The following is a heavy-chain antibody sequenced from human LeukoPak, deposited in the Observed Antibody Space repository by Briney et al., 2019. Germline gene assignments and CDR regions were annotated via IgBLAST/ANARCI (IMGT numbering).Heavy chain of an antibody. CDR2: ISGSDGTS. J-gene: IGHJ4*02. CDR1: GFTFNSFA. Sequence: GGSLRLSCAASGFTFNSFAMNWVRQAPGKGLEWVSSISGSDGTSHYADFVKGRFTISRDNSKNTLYLQMNSPRAEDTAAYYCAKSLGVGGYTRYKGFDQWGQGTLVVVSS. CDR3: AKSLGVGGYTRYKGFDQ. V-gene: IGHV3-23*01. D-gene: IGHD3-16*02.